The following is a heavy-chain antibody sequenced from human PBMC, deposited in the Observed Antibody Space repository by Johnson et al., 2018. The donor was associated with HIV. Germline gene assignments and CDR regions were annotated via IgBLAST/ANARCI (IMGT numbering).Heavy chain of an antibody. CDR2: ISYDGSNK. D-gene: IGHD6-19*01. Sequence: QMQLVESGGGVVQPGRSLRLSCAASGFTFSSYAMHWVRQAPGKGLEWVAVISYDGSNKYYADSVKGRFTISRDNSKNTLYLKMNSLGAEDTAVYYCARAVAGRGNAFDIWGLGTMVTVSS. CDR3: ARAVAGRGNAFDI. CDR1: GFTFSSYA. J-gene: IGHJ3*02. V-gene: IGHV3-30-3*01.